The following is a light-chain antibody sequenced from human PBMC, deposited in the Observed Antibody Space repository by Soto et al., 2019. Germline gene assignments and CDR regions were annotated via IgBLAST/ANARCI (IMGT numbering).Light chain of an antibody. CDR1: QSVSSY. CDR3: QQRSNWPYT. V-gene: IGKV3-11*01. Sequence: EIVLTQSPATLSLSPGERATLSCRASQSVSSYLAWYQQKPGQAPRLLIYDASNRATGIPARFSVSGSGTDFTLTIRSLEPEDLAVYYCQQRSNWPYTFGQGTKLEIK. J-gene: IGKJ2*01. CDR2: DAS.